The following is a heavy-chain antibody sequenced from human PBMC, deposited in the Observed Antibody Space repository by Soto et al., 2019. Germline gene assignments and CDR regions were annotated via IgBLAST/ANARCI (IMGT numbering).Heavy chain of an antibody. J-gene: IGHJ5*02. V-gene: IGHV4-34*01. D-gene: IGHD1-7*01. CDR2: VSHVDST. Sequence: QVQLLQWGTGALKPSETLSLTCTVHGGSLGGYYWNWIRQSPGKALEWIGEVSHVDSTNYNPSLKGRATIPLDTPKNQFSLKLTSMTAADTAVYYCARAYLTGTTPPYNWFDRWGQGTLVTVSS. CDR3: ARAYLTGTTPPYNWFDR. CDR1: GGSLGGYY.